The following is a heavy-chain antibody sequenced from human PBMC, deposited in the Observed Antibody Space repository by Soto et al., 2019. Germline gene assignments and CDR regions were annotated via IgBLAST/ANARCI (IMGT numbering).Heavy chain of an antibody. Sequence: ASVKVSCEAAGYTFTGYYMHWVRQAPGQGLEWMGWINPNSGGTNYAQKFQGRVTMTRDTSISTAYMELSSLRSDDTAVYYCATEALPGYYARSAYYGRWGQGTLVTVSS. D-gene: IGHD3-22*01. CDR3: ATEALPGYYARSAYYGR. CDR1: GYTFTGYY. J-gene: IGHJ4*02. V-gene: IGHV1-2*02. CDR2: INPNSGGT.